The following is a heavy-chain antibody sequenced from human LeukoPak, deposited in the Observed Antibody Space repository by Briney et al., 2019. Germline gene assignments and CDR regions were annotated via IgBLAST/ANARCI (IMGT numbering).Heavy chain of an antibody. J-gene: IGHJ4*02. CDR3: ARSFSSMGGAFDY. D-gene: IGHD1-26*01. CDR2: IWYDGSNK. CDR1: GFTFSTYA. V-gene: IGHV3-33*08. Sequence: GGSLRLSCAASGFTFSTYAMSWVRQAPGKGLEWVAVIWYDGSNKYYADSVKGRFTISRDNSKNTLYLQMNSLRAEDTAVYYCARSFSSMGGAFDYWGQGTLVTVSS.